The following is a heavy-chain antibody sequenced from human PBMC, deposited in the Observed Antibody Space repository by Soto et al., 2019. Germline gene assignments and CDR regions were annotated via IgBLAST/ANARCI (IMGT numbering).Heavy chain of an antibody. CDR1: GYGFTSYD. J-gene: IGHJ5*01. Sequence: ASVKASCKASGYGFTSYDINWVRQAAGQGLEWMGWMNPNSGNTAYAQRFQGRVSMTRNTSITTAYLELSSLRSEYTAVYYCASSPPPVARSRYAGGWFDPWGQGTLVTFSS. D-gene: IGHD1-1*01. CDR2: MNPNSGNT. V-gene: IGHV1-8*02. CDR3: ASSPPPVARSRYAGGWFDP.